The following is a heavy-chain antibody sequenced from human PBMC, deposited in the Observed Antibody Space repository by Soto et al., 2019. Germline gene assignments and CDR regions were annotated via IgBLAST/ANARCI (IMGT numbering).Heavy chain of an antibody. V-gene: IGHV3-30-3*01. J-gene: IGHJ6*02. CDR3: ASLYCSGGSCYSSDYYYYGMDV. CDR1: GFTFSSYA. Sequence: PGGSLRLSCAASGFTFSSYAMHWVRQAPGKGLEWVAVISYDGSNKYYADSVKGRFTISRDNSKNTLYLQMNSLRAEDTAVYYCASLYCSGGSCYSSDYYYYGMDVWGQGTTVTVSS. CDR2: ISYDGSNK. D-gene: IGHD2-15*01.